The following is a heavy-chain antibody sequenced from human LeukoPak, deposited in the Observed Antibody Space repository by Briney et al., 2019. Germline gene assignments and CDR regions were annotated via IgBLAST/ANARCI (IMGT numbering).Heavy chain of an antibody. CDR2: ISWNSGSI. J-gene: IGHJ4*02. CDR1: GFTFDDYA. V-gene: IGHV3-9*01. CDR3: ANPDSFDY. Sequence: GGSLRLSCAASGFTFDDYAMHWVRQAPGKGLEWVSGISWNSGSIGYADSVKGRFTISRDNSKNTLYLQMNSLRAEDTAVYYCANPDSFDYWGQGTLVTVSS.